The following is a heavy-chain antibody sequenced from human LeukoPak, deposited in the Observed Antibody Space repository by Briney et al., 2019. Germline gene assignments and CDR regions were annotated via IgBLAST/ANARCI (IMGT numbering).Heavy chain of an antibody. V-gene: IGHV3-21*01. CDR2: ISSSSSYI. D-gene: IGHD1-20*01. J-gene: IGHJ4*02. CDR1: GFTFNTYN. Sequence: PGGSLRLSCAGSGFTFNTYNMNWVRQAPGKGLEWVSCISSSSSYIYNADSVKGRFTISRDNAKNSLYLQMNSLRVEDTAVYYCARAHNWKYGTFDYWGQGTLVTVSS. CDR3: ARAHNWKYGTFDY.